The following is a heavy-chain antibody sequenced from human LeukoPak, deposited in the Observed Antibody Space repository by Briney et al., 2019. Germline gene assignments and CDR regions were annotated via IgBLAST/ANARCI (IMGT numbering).Heavy chain of an antibody. CDR2: IYYSGST. V-gene: IGHV4-59*01. CDR1: GGSMNYYY. D-gene: IGHD2-15*01. Sequence: SETLSLTCTVSGGSMNYYYWSWIRQPPGKGLEWIGYIYYSGSTNYNPSLKSRLTISVDTSNNQFSLKLSSVTAADTAVYYCASTSGYCSGGNCYSAFDYWGQGNLVTVSS. CDR3: ASTSGYCSGGNCYSAFDY. J-gene: IGHJ4*02.